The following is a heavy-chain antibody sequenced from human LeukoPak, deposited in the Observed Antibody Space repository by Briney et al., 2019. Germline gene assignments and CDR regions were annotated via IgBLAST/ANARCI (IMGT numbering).Heavy chain of an antibody. V-gene: IGHV3-30*04. D-gene: IGHD3-10*01. CDR2: ISYDGSNK. J-gene: IGHJ3*02. Sequence: GGSLRLSCAASGFTFSSYAMHWVRQAPGKGLEWVAVISYDGSNKYYADSVKGRFTISRDNSKNTLYLQMNSLRSEDTAVYYCARASLGGFGELYDAFDIWGQGTMVTVSS. CDR1: GFTFSSYA. CDR3: ARASLGGFGELYDAFDI.